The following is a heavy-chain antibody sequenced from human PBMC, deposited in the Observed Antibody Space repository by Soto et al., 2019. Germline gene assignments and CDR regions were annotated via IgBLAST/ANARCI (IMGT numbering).Heavy chain of an antibody. CDR3: ARNSIAVAGSFDY. CDR2: IYYSGST. J-gene: IGHJ4*02. V-gene: IGHV4-61*01. Sequence: SETLSLTCTVSGGSISSSSYYWSWIRQPPGKGLEWIGYIYYSGSTNYNPSLKSRVTISVDTSKNQFSLKLSSVTAADTAVYYCARNSIAVAGSFDYWGQGTLVTVSS. D-gene: IGHD6-19*01. CDR1: GGSISSSSYY.